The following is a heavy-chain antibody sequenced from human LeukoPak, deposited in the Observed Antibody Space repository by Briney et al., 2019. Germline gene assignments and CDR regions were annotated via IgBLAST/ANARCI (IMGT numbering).Heavy chain of an antibody. CDR1: GDTFSSYA. CDR3: ARDNYYDSSGYYCDY. Sequence: GASVKVSCKASGDTFSSYAISWVRQAPGQGLEWMGGIIPIFGTANYAQKFQGRVTITADESTSTAYMELSSLRSEDTAVYYCARDNYYDSSGYYCDYWGQGTLVTVSS. CDR2: IIPIFGTA. J-gene: IGHJ4*02. D-gene: IGHD3-22*01. V-gene: IGHV1-69*13.